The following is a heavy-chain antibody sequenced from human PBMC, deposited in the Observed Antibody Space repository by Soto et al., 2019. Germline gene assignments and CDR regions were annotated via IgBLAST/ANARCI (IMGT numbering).Heavy chain of an antibody. CDR1: GYTFTGYY. CDR3: ARDPQGNYSSAPRYYYGMDV. J-gene: IGHJ6*02. CDR2: INPNSGGT. V-gene: IGHV1-2*04. Sequence: GASVKVSCKASGYTFTGYYMHWVRQAPGQGLEWMGWINPNSGGTNYAQKFQGWVTMTRDTSISTAYMELSRLRSDDTAVYYCARDPQGNYSSAPRYYYGMDVWGQGTTDTVSS. D-gene: IGHD6-19*01.